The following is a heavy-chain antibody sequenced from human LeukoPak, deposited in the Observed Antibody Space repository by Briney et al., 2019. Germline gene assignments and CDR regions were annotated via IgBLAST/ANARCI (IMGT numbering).Heavy chain of an antibody. Sequence: GGSLRLSCAASGFTFSSYAMSWVRQAPGKGLEWVSAISNSGGSTYYADSVKGRFTISRDNSKNTLYLQMNSLRAEGTAVYYWAARSRSGGIVGATGYWGQGTLVTVSS. CDR2: ISNSGGST. CDR1: GFTFSSYA. J-gene: IGHJ4*02. D-gene: IGHD1-26*01. V-gene: IGHV3-23*01. CDR3: AARSRSGGIVGATGY.